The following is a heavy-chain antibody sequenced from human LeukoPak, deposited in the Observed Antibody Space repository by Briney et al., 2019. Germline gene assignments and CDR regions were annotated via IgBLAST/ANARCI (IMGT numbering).Heavy chain of an antibody. V-gene: IGHV4-59*13. CDR1: GGFTSAYY. CDR3: ARVNPLGYFDQ. Sequence: PSETLSLTCTVSGGFTSAYYWSWVRQPLGKGLEWIGSVFYSRNSNYNPSLTRRVAMSVDTSKGHFSLKLTSVIAADTAVYYCARVNPLGYFDQWGQGTLVAVSS. J-gene: IGHJ4*02. CDR2: VFYSRNS.